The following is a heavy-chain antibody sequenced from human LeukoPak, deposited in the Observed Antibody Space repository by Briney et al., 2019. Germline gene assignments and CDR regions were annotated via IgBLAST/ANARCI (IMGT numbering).Heavy chain of an antibody. CDR1: GFSFSESY. CDR2: ISGSGSSM. CDR3: ARGKRRFDY. V-gene: IGHV3-11*01. Sequence: GGSLRLSCAASGFSFSESYMSWIHQTPGRGLEWVAYISGSGSSMYYADAVKGRFTISRDNARNSLYLYMSSLRADDTAVFYCARGKRRFDYWGQGTLVTVSS. J-gene: IGHJ4*02.